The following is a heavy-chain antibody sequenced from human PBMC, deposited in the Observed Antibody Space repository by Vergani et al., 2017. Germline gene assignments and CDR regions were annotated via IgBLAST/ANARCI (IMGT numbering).Heavy chain of an antibody. CDR2: IYTSGST. D-gene: IGHD1-26*01. V-gene: IGHV4-4*09. CDR1: GGSISSYY. Sequence: QVQLQESGPGLVKPSETLSLTCTVSGGSISSYYWSWIRQPPGKGLEWIGYIYTSGSTYYNPSLKSRVTISVDTSKNQVSLKLSSVTAADTAVYYCARESVGASRYYYYYMDVWGKGTTVTVSS. J-gene: IGHJ6*03. CDR3: ARESVGASRYYYYYMDV.